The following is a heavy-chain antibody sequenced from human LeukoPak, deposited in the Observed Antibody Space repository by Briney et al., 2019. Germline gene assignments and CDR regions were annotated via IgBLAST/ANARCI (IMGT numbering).Heavy chain of an antibody. D-gene: IGHD6-6*01. CDR3: ARDHPSCIDP. CDR2: ISSSSSYT. J-gene: IGHJ5*02. Sequence: GGSLRLSCAASGFTFSSYAMSWVRQAPGKGLEWVSYISSSSSYTNYADSVKGRFTISRDNAKNSLYLQMNSLRAEDTAVYYCARDHPSCIDPWGQGTLVTVSS. CDR1: GFTFSSYA. V-gene: IGHV3-11*05.